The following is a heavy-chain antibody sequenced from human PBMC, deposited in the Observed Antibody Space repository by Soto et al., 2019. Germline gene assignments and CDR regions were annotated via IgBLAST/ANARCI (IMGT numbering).Heavy chain of an antibody. D-gene: IGHD6-6*01. CDR2: ISAYNGNT. Sequence: ASGKVSCKASGYTFTSYGISWVRQAPGQGLEWMGWISAYNGNTNYAQKLQGRVTMTTDTSTSTAYMELRSLRSDDTAVYYCASSSSSGAYYYYGMDVWGQGTTVTLSS. J-gene: IGHJ6*02. V-gene: IGHV1-18*01. CDR1: GYTFTSYG. CDR3: ASSSSSGAYYYYGMDV.